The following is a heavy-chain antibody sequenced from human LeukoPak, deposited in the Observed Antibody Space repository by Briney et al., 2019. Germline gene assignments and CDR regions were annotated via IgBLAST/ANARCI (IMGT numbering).Heavy chain of an antibody. D-gene: IGHD3-9*01. CDR1: GFTFDDYA. J-gene: IGHJ4*02. CDR3: AKDMRTEYYDILTGYLDY. CDR2: ISWNSGSI. V-gene: IGHV3-9*01. Sequence: PGRSLRLSCAASGFTFDDYAMHWVRQAPGKGLEWVSGISWNSGSIGYADSVKGRFTISRDNAKNSLYLQMNSLRAEDTALYYDAKDMRTEYYDILTGYLDYWGQGTLVTVSS.